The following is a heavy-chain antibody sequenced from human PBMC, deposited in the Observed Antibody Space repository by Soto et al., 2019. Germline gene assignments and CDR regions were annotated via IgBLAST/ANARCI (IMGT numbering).Heavy chain of an antibody. V-gene: IGHV3-30*18. CDR3: AKEAVAVAGRSSWYYYGMDV. J-gene: IGHJ6*02. Sequence: GGSLRLSCAASGFTFSSYGMHWVRQAPGKGLEWVAVISYDGSNKYYADSVKGRFTISRDNSKNTLYLQMNSLRAEDTAVYYCAKEAVAVAGRSSWYYYGMDVWGQGTTVTVSS. D-gene: IGHD6-19*01. CDR2: ISYDGSNK. CDR1: GFTFSSYG.